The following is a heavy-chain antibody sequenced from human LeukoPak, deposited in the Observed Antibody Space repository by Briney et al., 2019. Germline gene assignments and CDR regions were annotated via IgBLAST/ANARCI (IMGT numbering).Heavy chain of an antibody. CDR1: GFTFTSYA. V-gene: IGHV3-23*01. CDR2: IHGGGAT. CDR3: AKAQKYTSDLDY. Sequence: GGSLRLSCAASGFTFTSYAMSWVRQAPGKGLEWLSAIHGGGATFYSHSVRGRFTISRDASKNTLYLQMNSLRAEDTALYYCAKAQKYTSDLDYWGQGTLVTVSS. J-gene: IGHJ4*02. D-gene: IGHD6-19*01.